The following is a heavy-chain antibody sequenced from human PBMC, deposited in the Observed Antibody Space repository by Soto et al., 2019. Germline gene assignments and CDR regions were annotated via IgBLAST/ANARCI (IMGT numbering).Heavy chain of an antibody. D-gene: IGHD2-2*01. J-gene: IGHJ6*03. Sequence: QVQLQESGPGLVKPSETLSLTCTVSGGSIGSYSWSWIRQPPGKGLEWIGYVYKSGSLSDSPSLRSRVTISIDTSGNQFSLKLTSVTAADTAVYYCARCPLSTEYRHYYYMDVWGKGTTVTVSS. CDR1: GGSIGSYS. CDR3: ARCPLSTEYRHYYYMDV. CDR2: VYKSGSL. V-gene: IGHV4-59*13.